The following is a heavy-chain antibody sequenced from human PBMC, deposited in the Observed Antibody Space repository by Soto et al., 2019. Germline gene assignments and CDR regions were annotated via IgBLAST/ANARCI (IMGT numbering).Heavy chain of an antibody. CDR2: LSGTGDST. J-gene: IGHJ4*02. V-gene: IGHV3-23*01. D-gene: IGHD3-10*01. CDR3: AKDNGNYGSGSFSH. Sequence: PGGSLRLSCAASGFTFSSYAMSWVRQAPGKGLEWVSALSGTGDSTDYANSVKGRFTISRDDSKTTLYLQMSSLRAEDTAIYYGAKDNGNYGSGSFSHWGQGTLVTV. CDR1: GFTFSSYA.